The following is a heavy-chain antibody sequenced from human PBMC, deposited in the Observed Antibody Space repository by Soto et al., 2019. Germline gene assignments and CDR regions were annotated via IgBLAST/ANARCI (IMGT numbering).Heavy chain of an antibody. D-gene: IGHD1-26*01. CDR3: AKEATNINNFDY. Sequence: PGGSLRLSCAASGFIFDNFEMNWVRQAPGKGLEWVSYISSSGSSIYYADSVKGRFTVSRDNAKKLLYLQMNSLRAEDTAVYYCAKEATNINNFDYWGQGALVTVS. CDR2: ISSSGSSI. CDR1: GFIFDNFE. V-gene: IGHV3-48*03. J-gene: IGHJ4*02.